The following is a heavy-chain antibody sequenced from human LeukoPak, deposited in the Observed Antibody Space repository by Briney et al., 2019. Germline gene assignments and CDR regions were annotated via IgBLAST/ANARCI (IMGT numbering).Heavy chain of an antibody. CDR1: GFTVSSSY. J-gene: IGHJ4*02. CDR2: IYSGGTT. CDR3: AREPTTVSPPG. V-gene: IGHV3-53*01. Sequence: GGSLRLSCAASGFTVSSSYMSWVRQAPGKGLEWVSVIYSGGTTYSADSVKGRFTISRDNAKNSLYLQMNSLRAEDTAVYYCAREPTTVSPPGWGQGTLVTVSS. D-gene: IGHD4-11*01.